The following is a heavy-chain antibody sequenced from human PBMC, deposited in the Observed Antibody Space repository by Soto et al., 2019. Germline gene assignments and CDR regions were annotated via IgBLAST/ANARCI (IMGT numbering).Heavy chain of an antibody. Sequence: QVQLQESGPGLVKPSGTLSLTCAVSGDSISSDKWWSWVRQPPGKGLEWIGEIHHSGRTNYNPSLKSRVTILVEQSKNQASLELSSMTAADTAVYYCARGGDWQFDYWGQGTLVTVSS. CDR3: ARGGDWQFDY. J-gene: IGHJ4*02. CDR1: GDSISSDKW. D-gene: IGHD2-21*02. V-gene: IGHV4-4*02. CDR2: IHHSGRT.